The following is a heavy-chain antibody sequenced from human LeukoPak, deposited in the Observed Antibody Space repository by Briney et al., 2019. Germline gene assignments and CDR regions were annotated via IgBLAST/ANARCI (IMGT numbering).Heavy chain of an antibody. D-gene: IGHD4-17*01. CDR1: GYTFTGYC. CDR2: INPNSGGT. CDR3: ARDQGALYGDYDFDY. Sequence: ASVKVSCKASGYTFTGYCMHWVRQAPGQGLEWMGWINPNSGGTNYAQKFQGRVTMTRDTSISTAYMELSRLRSDDTAVYYCARDQGALYGDYDFDYWGQGTLVTVSS. J-gene: IGHJ4*02. V-gene: IGHV1-2*02.